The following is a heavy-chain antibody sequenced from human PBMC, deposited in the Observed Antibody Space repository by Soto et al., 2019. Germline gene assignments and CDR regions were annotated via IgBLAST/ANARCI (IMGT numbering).Heavy chain of an antibody. D-gene: IGHD6-13*01. Sequence: QVQLVQSGAEVKKPWASVKVSCKASGYTFTSYGISWVRQAPGQGLEWMGWISAYNGNTIYAQKLQGRVTMTTDTPTSTSSIELRSPRSADTAVYYCARDLTAAGDYWGQGTLVTVSS. J-gene: IGHJ4*02. V-gene: IGHV1-18*01. CDR1: GYTFTSYG. CDR3: ARDLTAAGDY. CDR2: ISAYNGNT.